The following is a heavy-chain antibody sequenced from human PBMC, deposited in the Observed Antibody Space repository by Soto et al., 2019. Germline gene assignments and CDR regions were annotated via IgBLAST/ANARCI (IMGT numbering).Heavy chain of an antibody. V-gene: IGHV3-33*01. CDR2: IWYDGRDK. CDR1: GFIFSNYG. Sequence: PGGSLRLSCAASGFIFSNYGMHWVRQAPDKGLEWVAVIWYDGRDKNYADSVKGRLTISRDDSKNTLFLQMNSLTDEDTAVYFCASSSGWNNNHYYYGMDVWGKGTTVTVSS. D-gene: IGHD6-19*01. J-gene: IGHJ6*04. CDR3: ASSSGWNNNHYYYGMDV.